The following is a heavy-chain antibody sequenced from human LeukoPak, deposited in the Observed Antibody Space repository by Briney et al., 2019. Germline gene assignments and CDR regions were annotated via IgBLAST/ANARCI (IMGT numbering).Heavy chain of an antibody. Sequence: ASVKVSCKVSGYTLTELSMYGVRQAPGKGLEWMGGFDPEDGETIYAQKFQGRVTMTEDTSTDTAYMELSSLRSEDTAVYYCATVRGSGYYYYYWGQGTLVTVSS. V-gene: IGHV1-24*01. CDR1: GYTLTELS. J-gene: IGHJ4*02. CDR3: ATVRGSGYYYYY. CDR2: FDPEDGET. D-gene: IGHD3-22*01.